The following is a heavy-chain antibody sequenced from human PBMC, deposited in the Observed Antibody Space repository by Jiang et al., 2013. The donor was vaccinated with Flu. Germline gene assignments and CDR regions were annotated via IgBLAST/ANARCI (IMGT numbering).Heavy chain of an antibody. Sequence: KPTQTLTLTCTFSGFSLSTTGAGVGWVRQPPGKALEWLAIIYWDDDQQYTPYLKSRLTITQDTSKNQVVLTMTNMDPVDTATYYCAHRHMRGGNGFDIWGQGTVVFVSS. D-gene: IGHD4-23*01. J-gene: IGHJ3*02. CDR3: AHRHMRGGNGFDI. CDR1: GFSLSTTGAG. CDR2: IYWDDDQ. V-gene: IGHV2-5*02.